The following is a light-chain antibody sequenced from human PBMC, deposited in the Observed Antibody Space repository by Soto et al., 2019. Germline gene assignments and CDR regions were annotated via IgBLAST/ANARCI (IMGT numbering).Light chain of an antibody. CDR1: SSDVGGYNY. CDR2: EVS. V-gene: IGLV2-14*01. J-gene: IGLJ3*02. Sequence: QSALTQPASVSASPGQSITISCTGTSSDVGGYNYVSWYQQHPGKAPKLMIYEVSNRPSGVSNRFSGSKSGNTASLTISALQAQDEADYYCTSYTSSSTWVFGGGTKVTVL. CDR3: TSYTSSSTWV.